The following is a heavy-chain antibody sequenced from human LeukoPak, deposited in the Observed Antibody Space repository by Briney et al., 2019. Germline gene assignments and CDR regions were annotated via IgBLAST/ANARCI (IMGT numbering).Heavy chain of an antibody. Sequence: SETLSLTCTVSGGSISSGNYYWSWIRQHPGKGLEWIGYIHHSGSTYYNPSLKSRVIISVDTSKNQFSLQLNSVTPEDTAVYYCARDQIEMATIMDYYYGMDVWGQGTTVTVSS. D-gene: IGHD5-24*01. J-gene: IGHJ6*02. CDR1: GGSISSGNYY. CDR3: ARDQIEMATIMDYYYGMDV. V-gene: IGHV4-31*03. CDR2: IHHSGST.